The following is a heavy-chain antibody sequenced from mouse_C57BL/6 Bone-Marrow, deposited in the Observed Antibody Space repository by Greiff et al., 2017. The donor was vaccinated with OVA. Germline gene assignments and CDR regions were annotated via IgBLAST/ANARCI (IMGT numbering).Heavy chain of an antibody. CDR1: GYSITSGYY. D-gene: IGHD1-1*01. CDR2: ISYDGSN. CDR3: AREGTVVATDYFDY. J-gene: IGHJ2*01. V-gene: IGHV3-6*01. Sequence: EVKVEESGPGLVKPSQSLSLTCSVTGYSITSGYYWNWIRQFPGNKLEWMGYISYDGSNNYNPSLKNRISITRDTSKNQFFLKLNSVTTEDTATYYCAREGTVVATDYFDYWGQGTTLTVSS.